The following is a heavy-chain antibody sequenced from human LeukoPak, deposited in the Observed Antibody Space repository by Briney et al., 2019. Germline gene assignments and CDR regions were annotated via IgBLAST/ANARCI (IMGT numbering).Heavy chain of an antibody. CDR3: ARDWEVAIHRPIDY. J-gene: IGHJ4*02. CDR1: GYTFTSDG. D-gene: IGHD5-12*01. CDR2: ISAYNGNT. V-gene: IGHV1-18*01. Sequence: ASVKVSCKASGYTFTSDGISWVRQAPGQGLEWMGWISAYNGNTNYAQKLQGRVTMTTDTSTSTAYMELRSLRSDDTAVYYCARDWEVAIHRPIDYWGQGTLVTVSS.